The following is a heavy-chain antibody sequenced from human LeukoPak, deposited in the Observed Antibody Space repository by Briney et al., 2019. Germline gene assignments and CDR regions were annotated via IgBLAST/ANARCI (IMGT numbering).Heavy chain of an antibody. CDR1: GYIFTNYW. D-gene: IGHD3-10*01. CDR2: MYPGDSDT. V-gene: IGHV5-51*01. Sequence: GESLKISCKGSGYIFTNYWIGWVRQMPGKSLEWMGIMYPGDSDTRYSPSFQGQVTISADKSISTAYLQWSSLKASDTAMYYCAASTYGSGSYLGFDSWGQGTLVTVSS. J-gene: IGHJ4*02. CDR3: AASTYGSGSYLGFDS.